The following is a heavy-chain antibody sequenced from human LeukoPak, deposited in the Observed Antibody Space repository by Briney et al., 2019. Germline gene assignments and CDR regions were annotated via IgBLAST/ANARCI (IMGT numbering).Heavy chain of an antibody. CDR2: IYSGGST. J-gene: IGHJ3*02. CDR1: GFTFSSYW. D-gene: IGHD1-26*01. Sequence: GGSLRLSCAASGFTFSSYWMSWVRQAPGKGLEWVSVIYSGGSTYYADSVKGRFTISRDNAKKSLYLQMNSLRAEDTALYYCARDLGGGSYELAAFDIWGQGTMVTVSS. V-gene: IGHV3-53*01. CDR3: ARDLGGGSYELAAFDI.